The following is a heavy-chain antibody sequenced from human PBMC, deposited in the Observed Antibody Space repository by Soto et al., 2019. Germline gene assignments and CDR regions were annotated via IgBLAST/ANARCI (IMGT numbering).Heavy chain of an antibody. CDR1: GGTFSSYP. Sequence: QVQLVQSGAEVKRPGSSAKVSCKASGGTFSSYPISWVRQAPGQGLEWMGGTNGNLGTGNYAQKFRGRLTITTDISTTTVYMELSSLTSEDTAVYYCARRDSHGYFRYFDNWGQGPLVTVSS. J-gene: IGHJ4*02. V-gene: IGHV1-69*06. CDR2: TNGNLGTG. D-gene: IGHD4-17*01. CDR3: ARRDSHGYFRYFDN.